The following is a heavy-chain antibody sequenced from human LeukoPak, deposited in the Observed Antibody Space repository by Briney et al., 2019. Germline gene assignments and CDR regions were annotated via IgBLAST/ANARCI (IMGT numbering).Heavy chain of an antibody. CDR3: ARRVNGPFGGVIVIGWFDP. V-gene: IGHV3-48*04. CDR2: ISSCATTI. CDR1: GFTFSTYN. Sequence: PGGSLRLSCTASGFTFSTYNMNWVRQAPGKGLEWVSYISSCATTIYYADSVKGRFTISRDDAKNSLYLQMNSLRAEDTAVYYCARRVNGPFGGVIVIGWFDPWGQGTLVTVSS. D-gene: IGHD3-16*02. J-gene: IGHJ5*02.